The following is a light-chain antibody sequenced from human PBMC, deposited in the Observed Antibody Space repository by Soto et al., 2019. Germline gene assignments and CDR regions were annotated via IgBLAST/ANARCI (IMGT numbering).Light chain of an antibody. CDR1: SSDVGGYNY. CDR2: EVS. V-gene: IGLV2-14*01. Sequence: QSALTQPASVSGSPGQSITISCTGTSSDVGGYNYVSWYQQHPGKAPKLMIYEVSNRPSGLSNRFSGSKSGNTASLTISGLQPEDEADYYCSSYTGSSTLVFGGGTKLTVL. CDR3: SSYTGSSTLV. J-gene: IGLJ2*01.